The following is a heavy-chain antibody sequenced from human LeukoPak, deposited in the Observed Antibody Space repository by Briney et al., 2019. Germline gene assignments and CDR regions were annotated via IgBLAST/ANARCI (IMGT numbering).Heavy chain of an antibody. D-gene: IGHD4-17*01. Sequence: PGGSLRLSCAASGFKFSSNWMSWVRQAPGKGLEWVANIKQDGSEKYYVDSVKGRFTISRDNAKNSLYLQMNSLRAEDTAVYYCARDGPSVTPYYWGQGTLVTVSS. CDR3: ARDGPSVTPYY. CDR1: GFKFSSNW. CDR2: IKQDGSEK. V-gene: IGHV3-7*01. J-gene: IGHJ4*02.